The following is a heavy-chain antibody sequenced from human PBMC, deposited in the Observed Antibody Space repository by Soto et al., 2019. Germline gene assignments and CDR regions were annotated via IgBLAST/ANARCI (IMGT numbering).Heavy chain of an antibody. J-gene: IGHJ6*02. CDR3: ARGMNDYSTSSGRRSAQRGYYYGMDV. Sequence: QVQLVQSGAEVKTPGASVKVSCTASGYTFSSYYMHWVRQAPGQGLEWMGIINPSGGDPGYGQKFQGRVTMTRDRSTSTVYMELSSLRSEDTAVYYCARGMNDYSTSSGRRSAQRGYYYGMDVWGQGTTVTVS. V-gene: IGHV1-46*01. D-gene: IGHD4-4*01. CDR2: INPSGGDP. CDR1: GYTFSSYY.